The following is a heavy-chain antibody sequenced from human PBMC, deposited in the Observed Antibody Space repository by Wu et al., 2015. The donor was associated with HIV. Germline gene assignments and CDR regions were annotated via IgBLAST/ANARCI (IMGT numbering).Heavy chain of an antibody. CDR1: GYSFTAYY. D-gene: IGHD2-21*01. CDR2: LNPNTGGA. V-gene: IGHV1-2*02. CDR3: ASGIQAGGANY. J-gene: IGHJ4*02. Sequence: QVQMVQSGGEVKKPGASVRVSCKTSGYSFTAYYMHWVRQAPGQGLEWVGRLNPNTGGADSAQKFQGRVTMTRDTSINTAYLDLSRLRLDDTAVYFCASGIQAGGANYWGQGTLVTVSS.